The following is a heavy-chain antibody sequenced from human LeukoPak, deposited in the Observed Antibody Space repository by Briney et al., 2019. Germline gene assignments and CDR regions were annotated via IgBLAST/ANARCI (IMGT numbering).Heavy chain of an antibody. V-gene: IGHV3-30*04. J-gene: IGHJ4*02. CDR3: AKSGYNRFDY. CDR2: ISYDGSKR. CDR1: GFTFRSYA. Sequence: PGRSLRLSCAASGFTFRSYAMHWVRQAPGKGLEWVALISYDGSKRYFADSVKGRFTISRDNSKNTLYLQMNSLRAEDTAVYYCAKSGYNRFDYWGQGTLVTVSS. D-gene: IGHD5-24*01.